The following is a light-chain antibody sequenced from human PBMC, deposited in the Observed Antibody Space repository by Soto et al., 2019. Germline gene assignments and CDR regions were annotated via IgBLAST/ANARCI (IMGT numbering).Light chain of an antibody. J-gene: IGKJ1*01. CDR2: VAS. V-gene: IGKV3-11*01. CDR3: QQRSNWPPWT. CDR1: QSFSSY. Sequence: EIVLTQSPATLSLSPGEIATLSCRASQSFSSYLAWYQQKPGQAPRLLIYVASNRATGIPARFSGSGSGTDFTLTISSLEPEDFAVYYCQQRSNWPPWTFGQGTKVEIK.